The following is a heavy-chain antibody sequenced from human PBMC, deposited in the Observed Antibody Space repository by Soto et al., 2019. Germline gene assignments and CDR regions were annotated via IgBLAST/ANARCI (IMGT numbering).Heavy chain of an antibody. CDR3: ARGEGCSSTSCPPIWGSDY. V-gene: IGHV3-48*01. CDR1: GFTFSSYS. CDR2: ISSSSSTI. Sequence: GGSLRLSCAASGFTFSSYSMNWVRQAPGKGLEWVSYISSSSSTIYYADSVKGRFTISRDNAKNSLYLQMNSLRAEDTAVYYCARGEGCSSTSCPPIWGSDYWGQGTLVTVSS. D-gene: IGHD2-2*01. J-gene: IGHJ4*02.